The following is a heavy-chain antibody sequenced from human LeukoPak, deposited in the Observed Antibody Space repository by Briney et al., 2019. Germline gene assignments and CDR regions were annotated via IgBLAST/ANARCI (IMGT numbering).Heavy chain of an antibody. CDR1: GGTFRTYS. J-gene: IGHJ6*03. V-gene: IGHV1-69*05. CDR2: IIPIFGTP. Sequence: SVKVSCKASGGTFRTYSVTWVRQAPGQGLEWMGGIIPIFGTPNYAQKFQGRVKVTTDDATGTAYMELSSLMSKDTAIYYCARVDRYHFYLDVWGKGTPVTVSS. CDR3: ARVDRYHFYLDV.